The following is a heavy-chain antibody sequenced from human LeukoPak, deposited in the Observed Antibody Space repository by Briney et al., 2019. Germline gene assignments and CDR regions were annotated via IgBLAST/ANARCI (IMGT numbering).Heavy chain of an antibody. D-gene: IGHD4-17*01. CDR3: ARGVMTTVTPWYYFDY. V-gene: IGHV3-73*01. CDR1: GFTFSGSA. J-gene: IGHJ4*02. Sequence: GGSLRLSCAASGFTFSGSAMHWVRQASGKGLEWVGRIRSKANSYATAYAASVKGRFTISRDDSKNTAYLQMNSLKTEDTAVYYCARGVMTTVTPWYYFDYWGQGTLVTVSS. CDR2: IRSKANSYAT.